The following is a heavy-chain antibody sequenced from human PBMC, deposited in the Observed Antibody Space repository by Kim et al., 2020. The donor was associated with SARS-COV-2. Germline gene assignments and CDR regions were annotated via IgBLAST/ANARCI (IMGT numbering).Heavy chain of an antibody. V-gene: IGHV4-59*13. J-gene: IGHJ6*02. D-gene: IGHD3-10*01. CDR1: GGSISSYY. CDR2: IYYSGST. Sequence: SETLSLTCTVSGGSISSYYWSWIRQPPGKGLEWIGYIYYSGSTNYNPSLKSRVTISVDTSKNQFSLKLSSVTAADTAVYYCARDRPLLCFGETPAYYGMDVWGQGTTVTVSS. CDR3: ARDRPLLCFGETPAYYGMDV.